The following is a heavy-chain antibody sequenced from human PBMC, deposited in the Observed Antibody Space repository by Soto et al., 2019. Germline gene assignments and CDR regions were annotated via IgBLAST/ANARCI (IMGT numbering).Heavy chain of an antibody. CDR2: ISTYNGNT. Sequence: QVPLVQSGAEVKKPGASVKVSCKASGYTFTTYGMSWVRQAPGQGLDWMGWISTYNGNTKSAERLQGRVTMSTDTTTSTADMELSSLRSDATAVYYCARGPTDYYDTSGDYFLDYWGQGTLVTVAS. CDR3: ARGPTDYYDTSGDYFLDY. D-gene: IGHD3-22*01. V-gene: IGHV1-18*01. CDR1: GYTFTTYG. J-gene: IGHJ4*02.